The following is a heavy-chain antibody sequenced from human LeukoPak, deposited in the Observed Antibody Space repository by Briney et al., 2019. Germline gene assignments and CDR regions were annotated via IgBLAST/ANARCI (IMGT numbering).Heavy chain of an antibody. CDR3: AREDKVESEEGYYYYYMDV. V-gene: IGHV1-18*01. J-gene: IGHJ6*03. CDR2: ISPKNGNT. CDR1: SYKFTSYD. Sequence: ASVKVSCKASSYKFTSYDINWVRQAPGQGLEWMGWISPKNGNTNYAQKFLGRVTMTAHTSSSTVYMELRSLRSDDTAVYYCAREDKVESEEGYYYYYMDVWGKGTTVTVSS. D-gene: IGHD5-12*01.